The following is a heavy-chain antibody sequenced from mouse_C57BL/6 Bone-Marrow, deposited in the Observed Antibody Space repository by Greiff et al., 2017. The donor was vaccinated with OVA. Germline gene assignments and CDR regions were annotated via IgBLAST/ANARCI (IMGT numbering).Heavy chain of an antibody. CDR2: IDPSDSYT. D-gene: IGHD2-4*01. V-gene: IGHV1-59*01. CDR1: GYTFTSYW. Sequence: QVQLQQPGAELVRPGTSVKLSCKASGYTFTSYWMHWVKQRPGQGLEWIGVIDPSDSYTNYNQKFKGKATLTVDTSSSTAYMQLSSLTSEDSAVYYCARWGTDYDYDEADWGTGTLVTVSA. J-gene: IGHJ3*01. CDR3: ARWGTDYDYDEAD.